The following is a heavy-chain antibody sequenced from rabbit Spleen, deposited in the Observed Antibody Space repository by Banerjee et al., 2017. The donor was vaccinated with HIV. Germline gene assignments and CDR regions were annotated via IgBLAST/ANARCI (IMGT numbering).Heavy chain of an antibody. Sequence: QEQLVESGGGLVKPEGSLKLSCTASGFSFSNKAVMCWVRQAPGKGLEWIACINAVTGKAVYASWAKGRFTFSKTSSTTVTLQMTSLTAADTATYFCARGSAAMTMVITGYYLNLWGPGTLVT. D-gene: IGHD2-1*01. CDR2: INAVTGKA. CDR1: GFSFSNKAV. V-gene: IGHV1S45*01. CDR3: ARGSAAMTMVITGYYLNL. J-gene: IGHJ4*01.